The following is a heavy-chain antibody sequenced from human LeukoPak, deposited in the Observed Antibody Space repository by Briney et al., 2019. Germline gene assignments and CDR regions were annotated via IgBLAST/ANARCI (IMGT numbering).Heavy chain of an antibody. CDR2: ISYDGSNK. CDR1: GFTFSSNA. J-gene: IGHJ4*02. Sequence: PGRSLRLSCAASGFTFSSNAMHWVRQAPGKGLEWVAVISYDGSNKYYADSVKGRFTISRDNSKNTLYLQMNSLRAEDTAVYYCARDPRGYSYGQGYWGQGALVTVSS. CDR3: ARDPRGYSYGQGY. D-gene: IGHD5-18*01. V-gene: IGHV3-30-3*01.